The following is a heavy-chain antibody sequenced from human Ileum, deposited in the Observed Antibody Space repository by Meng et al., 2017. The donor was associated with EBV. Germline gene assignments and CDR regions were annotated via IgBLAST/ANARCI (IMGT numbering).Heavy chain of an antibody. CDR3: SNLPYTY. D-gene: IGHD2-2*01. CDR2: ITASGGTS. J-gene: IGHJ4*02. Sequence: EGQLVEAGGVLVPSWGSLDISCEAAGFNFNIYAINWVRQAPGRGLEWVSGITASGGTSYYADSVKGRFSISRDNSANTVYLQMNSLRAEDTAVYFCSNLPYTYWGQGTLVTVSS. CDR1: GFNFNIYA. V-gene: IGHV3-23*04.